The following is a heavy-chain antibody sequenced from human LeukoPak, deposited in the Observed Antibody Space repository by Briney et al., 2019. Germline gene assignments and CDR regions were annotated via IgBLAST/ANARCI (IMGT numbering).Heavy chain of an antibody. Sequence: ASVKVSCKASGYTFTGYYMHGVRQAPGQGLEWMGWINPNSGGTNYAQKFQGRVTMTRDTSISTAYMELSRLRSDDTAVYYCARSYYYGSGSIYYYYMDVWGKGTTVTVSS. CDR3: ARSYYYGSGSIYYYYMDV. V-gene: IGHV1-2*02. J-gene: IGHJ6*03. CDR2: INPNSGGT. D-gene: IGHD3-10*01. CDR1: GYTFTGYY.